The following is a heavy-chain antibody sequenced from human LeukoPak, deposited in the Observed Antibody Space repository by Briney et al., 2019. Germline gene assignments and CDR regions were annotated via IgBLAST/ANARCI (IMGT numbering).Heavy chain of an antibody. CDR3: ARRTRRAHYFDY. J-gene: IGHJ4*02. D-gene: IGHD2-15*01. CDR2: IYYSGST. V-gene: IGHV4-59*08. CDR1: GGSISSYY. Sequence: SETLSLTCTVSGGSISSYYWSWIRQPPGKGLEWIGYIYYSGSTNYNPSLKSRVTISVDTSKNQFSLKLSSVTAADTAVYYCARRTRRAHYFDYWGQGTLVTVSS.